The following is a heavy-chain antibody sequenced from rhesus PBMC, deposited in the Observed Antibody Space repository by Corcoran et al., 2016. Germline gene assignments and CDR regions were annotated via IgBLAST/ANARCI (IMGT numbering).Heavy chain of an antibody. CDR1: GGSISGGYD. CDR2: FYGSSGST. CDR3: ARSYTVTWLPIDY. D-gene: IGHD4-23*01. Sequence: QVQLQESGPGVVKPSETLSLTCAVSGGSISGGYDWSWIRQPPGKGLEWIWYFYGSSGSTNYNPSLKNRVTISKDASKNEFSLKLSSVTAADTAVYYCARSYTVTWLPIDYWGQGVLVTVSS. V-gene: IGHV4-76*01. J-gene: IGHJ4*01.